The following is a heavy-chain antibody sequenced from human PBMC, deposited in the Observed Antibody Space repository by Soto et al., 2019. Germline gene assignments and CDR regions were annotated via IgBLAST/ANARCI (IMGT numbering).Heavy chain of an antibody. CDR1: GFTFSSYW. J-gene: IGHJ3*02. CDR2: INSDGSST. CDR3: ARGAFTMILQQDAFDI. V-gene: IGHV3-74*01. Sequence: PGGPLRLSSPASGFTFSSYWMHWVRQAPGKGLVWVSRINSDGSSTSYADSVKGRFTISRDNAKNTLYLQMNSLRAEDTAVYYCARGAFTMILQQDAFDIWGQGTMVTLSS. D-gene: IGHD3-22*01.